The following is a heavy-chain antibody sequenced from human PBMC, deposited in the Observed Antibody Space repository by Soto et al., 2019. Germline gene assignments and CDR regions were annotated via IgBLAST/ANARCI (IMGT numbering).Heavy chain of an antibody. CDR2: IIPIFGTA. Sequence: QVQLVQSGAEVKKPGSSVKVSCKASGGTFSSYAISWVRQAPGQGLEWMGGIIPIFGTANYAQKFQGRVTITAAESTSTAYMELSSLRSEDTAVYYCARDNSSTAMVKFSYYGMDVWGQGTTVTVSS. CDR1: GGTFSSYA. CDR3: ARDNSSTAMVKFSYYGMDV. J-gene: IGHJ6*02. V-gene: IGHV1-69*01. D-gene: IGHD5-18*01.